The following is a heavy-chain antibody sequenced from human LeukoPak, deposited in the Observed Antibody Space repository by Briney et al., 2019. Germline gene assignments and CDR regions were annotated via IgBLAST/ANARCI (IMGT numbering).Heavy chain of an antibody. CDR2: MNPISGNT. V-gene: IGHV1-8*03. CDR3: ARVALGYYYDSSGYPVGAFDI. Sequence: ASVRVSCKASGGTFSGYAINWVRQATGQGLEWMGWMNPISGNTGYAQKFQGRVTITRNTSISTAYMELSSLRSEDTAVYYCARVALGYYYDSSGYPVGAFDIWGQGTMVTVSS. D-gene: IGHD3-22*01. CDR1: GGTFSGYA. J-gene: IGHJ3*02.